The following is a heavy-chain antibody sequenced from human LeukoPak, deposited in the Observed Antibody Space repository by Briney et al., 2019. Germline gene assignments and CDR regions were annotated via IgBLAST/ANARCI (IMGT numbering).Heavy chain of an antibody. Sequence: WETLSLTCTVSGGSISSSSYYWGWIRQPPGKGLEWIGGFYYSGSTYYNPSLTSLKSRVAISVDTPKNQFSLKLSSVTAADTAVYYCARHGVTSSSWYGTFYYWGQGTLVTVSS. D-gene: IGHD6-13*01. V-gene: IGHV4-39*01. CDR2: FYYSGST. CDR1: GGSISSSSYY. CDR3: ARHGVTSSSWYGTFYY. J-gene: IGHJ4*02.